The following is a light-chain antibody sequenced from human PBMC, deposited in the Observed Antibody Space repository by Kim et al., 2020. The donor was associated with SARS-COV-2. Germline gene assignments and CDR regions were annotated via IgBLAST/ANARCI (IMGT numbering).Light chain of an antibody. CDR2: EVS. V-gene: IGLV2-8*01. Sequence: PGQSVTISCTGTSSDVGGYNYVSWYQQHPGKAPKLMIYEVSKRPSGVPDRFSGSKSGNTASLKVSGLQAEDEADYYCSSYAGSNNVFGTGTKVTVL. CDR3: SSYAGSNNV. CDR1: SSDVGGYNY. J-gene: IGLJ1*01.